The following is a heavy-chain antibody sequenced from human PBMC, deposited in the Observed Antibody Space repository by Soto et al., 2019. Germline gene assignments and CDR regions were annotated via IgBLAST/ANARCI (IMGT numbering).Heavy chain of an antibody. D-gene: IGHD3-3*01. J-gene: IGHJ4*02. CDR2: VFDSGKT. CDR1: GGSITSGGYS. V-gene: IGHV4-31*02. Sequence: QVQLQESGPGLVKPSQTLSLTCSVSGGSITSGGYSWTWIRHQPGKALQWIGYVFDSGKTYYNPSLKGRLTISVDTAKNLFSLELSSVTAADTAVYSCARGSGYYRNFDSWGQGTLVSVSS. CDR3: ARGSGYYRNFDS.